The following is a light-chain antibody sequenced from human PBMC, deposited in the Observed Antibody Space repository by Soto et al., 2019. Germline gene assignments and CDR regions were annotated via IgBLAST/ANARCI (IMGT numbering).Light chain of an antibody. V-gene: IGLV2-14*01. J-gene: IGLJ2*01. CDR3: SSYTSRSTVI. CDR2: DVS. Sequence: QSVLTQPASVSGSPGQSITISCTGTSSEVGRYNYVSWYQQYPGKAPKLMIYDVSHRPSGISTRFSGSKSANTASLTISGLQPDDEADYYCSSYTSRSTVIFGGGTQLTVL. CDR1: SSEVGRYNY.